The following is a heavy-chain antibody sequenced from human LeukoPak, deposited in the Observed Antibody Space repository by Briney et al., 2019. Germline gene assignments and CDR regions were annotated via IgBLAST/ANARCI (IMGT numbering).Heavy chain of an antibody. Sequence: GGSLRLSCAASGFTFSSYGMHWVRQAPGKGLEWVAVISYDGSNKYYADSVKGRFTISRDNSENTLYLQMNSLRAEDTAVYYCAKAAGRVATITNFDYWGQGTLVTVSS. D-gene: IGHD5-12*01. V-gene: IGHV3-30*18. CDR2: ISYDGSNK. CDR3: AKAAGRVATITNFDY. J-gene: IGHJ4*02. CDR1: GFTFSSYG.